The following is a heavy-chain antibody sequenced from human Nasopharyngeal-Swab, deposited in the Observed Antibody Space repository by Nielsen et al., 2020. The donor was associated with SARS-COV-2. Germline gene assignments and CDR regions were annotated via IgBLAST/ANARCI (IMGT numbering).Heavy chain of an antibody. V-gene: IGHV3-21*01. D-gene: IGHD4-23*01. J-gene: IGHJ3*02. Sequence: GESLKISCAASGFTFRDYSMNWVRQAPGKGLEWVSSIGRYGTDIFHADSVKGRFSVFRDAANKSIYLQMRSLRAEDTAVYYCARGYGGNSEVDAFDIWGQGTMVTVSS. CDR1: GFTFRDYS. CDR2: IGRYGTDI. CDR3: ARGYGGNSEVDAFDI.